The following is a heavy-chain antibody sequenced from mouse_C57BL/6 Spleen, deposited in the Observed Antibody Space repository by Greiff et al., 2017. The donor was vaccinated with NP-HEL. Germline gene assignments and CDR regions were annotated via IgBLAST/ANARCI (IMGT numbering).Heavy chain of an antibody. V-gene: IGHV1-15*01. D-gene: IGHD4-1*01. Sequence: VQLQQSGAELVRPGASVTLSCKASGYTFTDYEMHWVKQTPVHGLEWIGAIDPETGGTAYDQKFKGKAILTADKSSSTAYMELRSLTSEDSAVDYCTRGANWGFDYWGQGTTLTVSS. CDR3: TRGANWGFDY. CDR1: GYTFTDYE. J-gene: IGHJ2*01. CDR2: IDPETGGT.